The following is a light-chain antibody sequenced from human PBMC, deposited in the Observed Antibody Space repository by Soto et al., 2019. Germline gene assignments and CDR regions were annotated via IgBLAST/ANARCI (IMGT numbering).Light chain of an antibody. V-gene: IGLV2-8*01. CDR2: EVS. J-gene: IGLJ1*01. CDR3: SSYAGSNNV. CDR1: SSDVGGYNY. Sequence: QSALTQPPSASGSPGQSVTISCTGTSSDVGGYNYVSWYQQHPGKAPKLMIYEVSKRPSGVPDRFSGSKSGNTASLTVSGPQAEDEADYYCSSYAGSNNVIGTGTKVTVL.